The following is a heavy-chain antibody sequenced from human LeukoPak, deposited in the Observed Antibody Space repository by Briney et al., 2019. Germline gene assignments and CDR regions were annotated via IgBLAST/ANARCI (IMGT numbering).Heavy chain of an antibody. CDR2: IYSGGST. D-gene: IGHD3-10*01. J-gene: IGHJ4*02. CDR1: GFTVSSNY. CDR3: ASLNDGEFHFDY. Sequence: PGGSLRLSCAASGFTVSSNYMSWVRQAPGKGLQWLSLIYSGGSTYYADSVKGRFTISRDNSKNTLYLQMNSLRAEDTAVYYCASLNDGEFHFDYWGQGTLVTVSS. V-gene: IGHV3-53*01.